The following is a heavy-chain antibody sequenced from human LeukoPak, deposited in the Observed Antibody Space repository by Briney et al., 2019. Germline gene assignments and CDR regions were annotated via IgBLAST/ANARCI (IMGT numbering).Heavy chain of an antibody. J-gene: IGHJ4*02. Sequence: GRSLRLSCAPSGFTFSRHGMHWVRQAPGKGLEWVAIISNDGSRKYYAHSVEGRFTISRDNSKNTLYLQMNSLRAEDTAVYYCASQQLAFDYWGQGTLVTVSS. CDR2: ISNDGSRK. CDR1: GFTFSRHG. V-gene: IGHV3-30*03. D-gene: IGHD6-13*01. CDR3: ASQQLAFDY.